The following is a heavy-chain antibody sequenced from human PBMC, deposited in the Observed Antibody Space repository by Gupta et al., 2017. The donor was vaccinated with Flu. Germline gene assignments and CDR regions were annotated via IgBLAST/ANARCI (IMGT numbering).Heavy chain of an antibody. D-gene: IGHD3-9*01. CDR3: ARDFDWAFQH. CDR1: GVTFSDCH. CDR2: IGSGGNT. Sequence: VHLVESGGDLVQPRGSLRLSCGASGVTFSDCHMSRVRQAPGRGLEWLAYIGSGGNTDYADSVRGRFTISRDNAKNSLYLQMNSLRDEDTAVYYCARDFDWAFQHWGQGILVTVSS. J-gene: IGHJ1*01. V-gene: IGHV3-11*06.